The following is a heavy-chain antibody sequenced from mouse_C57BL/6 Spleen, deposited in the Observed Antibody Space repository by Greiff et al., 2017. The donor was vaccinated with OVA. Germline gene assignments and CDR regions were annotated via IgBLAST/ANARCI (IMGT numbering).Heavy chain of an antibody. CDR2: IRNKANGYTT. Sequence: EVNLVESGGGLVQPGGSLSLSCAASGFTFTDYYMSWVRQPPGKGLEWLGFIRNKANGYTTEYSASVKGRFTISRDNSQSILYLQMNALRAEDSATYYCARFGYDGFDYWGQGTTLTVSS. D-gene: IGHD2-2*01. J-gene: IGHJ2*01. CDR3: ARFGYDGFDY. V-gene: IGHV7-3*01. CDR1: GFTFTDYY.